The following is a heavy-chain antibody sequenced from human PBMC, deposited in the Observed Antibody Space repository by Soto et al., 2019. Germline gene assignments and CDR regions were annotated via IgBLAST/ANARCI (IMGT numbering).Heavy chain of an antibody. CDR2: ISSSSSTI. V-gene: IGHV3-11*01. Sequence: GGSLRLSCAASGFTFSDYYMSWIRQAPGKGLEWVSYISSSSSTIYYADSVKGRFTISRDNAKNSLYLQMNSLRAEDTAVYYCASSGRAHDYGDYRHWGKGTLVPVSS. CDR1: GFTFSDYY. D-gene: IGHD4-17*01. CDR3: ASSGRAHDYGDYRH. J-gene: IGHJ4*02.